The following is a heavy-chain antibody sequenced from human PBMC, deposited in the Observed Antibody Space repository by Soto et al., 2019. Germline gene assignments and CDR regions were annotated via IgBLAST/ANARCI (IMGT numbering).Heavy chain of an antibody. CDR1: GGSFSSDDYS. CDR3: ARRGYSTSSTAAFDI. J-gene: IGHJ3*02. V-gene: IGHV4-39*01. CDR2: IYYRGST. Sequence: SLTCTVSGGSFSSDDYSWAWIRQPPGKDLEWIGNIYYRGSTYYNLSLKSRITMSVDTPRNQFSLKLTSVTAADTAVYFCARRGYSTSSTAAFDIWGQGTMVTVSS. D-gene: IGHD6-6*01.